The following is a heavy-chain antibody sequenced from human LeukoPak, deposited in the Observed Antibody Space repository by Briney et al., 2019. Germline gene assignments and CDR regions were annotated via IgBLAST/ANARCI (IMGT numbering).Heavy chain of an antibody. CDR2: IKPNSGGT. J-gene: IGHJ3*02. CDR1: GYTFTCYY. CDR3: ATAGSPTAAFDI. V-gene: IGHV1-2*02. D-gene: IGHD2-21*02. Sequence: ASVKVSCKASGYTFTCYYMHWVRQAPGQGLEWMGWIKPNSGGTNYAQKFQGKGTMTSDTSITTAYMELSRLRFDDTAVYYCATAGSPTAAFDIWGQGTMVTVSS.